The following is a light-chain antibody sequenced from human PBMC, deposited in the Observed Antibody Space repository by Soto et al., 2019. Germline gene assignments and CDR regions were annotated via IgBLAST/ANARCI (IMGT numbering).Light chain of an antibody. Sequence: DIVMTQSPDSLAVSLGERATINCKSSQSVLYSSNNKNNLAWYQQKPGQPPKLLIYWASTRESGVPDRFSGSGSGRDFTLTISSLQAEDVAVYYCQQYYSTPRTFGGGTKVEIK. V-gene: IGKV4-1*01. CDR3: QQYYSTPRT. CDR2: WAS. CDR1: QSVLYSSNNKNN. J-gene: IGKJ4*01.